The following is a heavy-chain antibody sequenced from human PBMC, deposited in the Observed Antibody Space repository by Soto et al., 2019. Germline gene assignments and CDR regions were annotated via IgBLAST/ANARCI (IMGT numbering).Heavy chain of an antibody. CDR1: GGYIVSFG. CDR3: AAPPPY. D-gene: IGHD6-6*01. Sequence: PSEPKCVPWTIVGGYIVSFGGSWIRKKTGKGLEWIGYIYDSGSTNYNPSLKSRVTISLDTIKNQFSLKLTSVTAADTAVYYCAAPPPYWGQGPLVTVSP. J-gene: IGHJ4*02. CDR2: IYDSGST. V-gene: IGHV4-59*01.